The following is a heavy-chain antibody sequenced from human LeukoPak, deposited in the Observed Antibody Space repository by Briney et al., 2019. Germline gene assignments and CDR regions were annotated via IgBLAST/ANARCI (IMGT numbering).Heavy chain of an antibody. CDR1: GFTVSSNY. J-gene: IGHJ4*02. CDR2: IYSGGNT. Sequence: GGSLRLSCAASGFTVSSNYMSWVRQAPGKGLEWVSVIYSGGNTYYADSVKGRFTMSRDSSKNTVYLQMNSLRAEDTAVYYCARDQGGGRYYGEDYWGQGTLVTVSS. V-gene: IGHV3-66*01. D-gene: IGHD3-10*01. CDR3: ARDQGGGRYYGEDY.